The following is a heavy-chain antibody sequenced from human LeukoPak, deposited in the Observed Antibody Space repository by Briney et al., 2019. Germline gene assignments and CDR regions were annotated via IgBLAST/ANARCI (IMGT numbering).Heavy chain of an antibody. Sequence: GGSLRLSCAASGFTFSSYGMSWVRQAPGKGLEWVSAISGSGGSTYYADSVKGRFTISRDNSKNTLYLQMNSLGAEDTAVYYCARRSGIAVAGAFDYWGQGTLVTVSS. CDR1: GFTFSSYG. CDR3: ARRSGIAVAGAFDY. D-gene: IGHD6-19*01. J-gene: IGHJ4*02. CDR2: ISGSGGST. V-gene: IGHV3-23*01.